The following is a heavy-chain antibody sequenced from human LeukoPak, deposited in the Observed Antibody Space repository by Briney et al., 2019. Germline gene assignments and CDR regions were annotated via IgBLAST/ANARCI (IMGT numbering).Heavy chain of an antibody. CDR3: AKDDGPDVAAAQ. V-gene: IGHV3-30-3*01. Sequence: GGSLRLSCAASGFTFSSYAMHWVRQAPGKGLEWEAVISYDGSNKYYADSVKGRFTISRDNSKNTLYLQMNSLRAEDTAVYYCAKDDGPDVAAAQWGQGTLVTVSS. CDR2: ISYDGSNK. D-gene: IGHD6-13*01. J-gene: IGHJ4*02. CDR1: GFTFSSYA.